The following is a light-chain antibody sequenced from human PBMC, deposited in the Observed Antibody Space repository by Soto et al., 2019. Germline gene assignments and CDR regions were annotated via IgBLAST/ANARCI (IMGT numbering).Light chain of an antibody. CDR3: QQINSYPIT. J-gene: IGKJ5*01. CDR2: AAS. V-gene: IGKV1-9*01. Sequence: IQLTQSPSSLSASVGDRVTITCRASQGISSYLAWYQQKPGKAPKLLIYAASTLQSGVPSRFSGSGSGTDFTLTIISLQPEDFATYYCQQINSYPITFGQGTRLEIK. CDR1: QGISSY.